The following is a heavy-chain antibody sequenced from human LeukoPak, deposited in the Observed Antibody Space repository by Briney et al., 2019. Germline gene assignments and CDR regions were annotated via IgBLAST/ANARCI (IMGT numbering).Heavy chain of an antibody. CDR3: ARVITMVRGDPHDAFDI. V-gene: IGHV1-69*04. J-gene: IGHJ3*02. CDR2: IIPILGIA. Sequence: WASVKVSCKASGGTFSSYAISWVRQAPGQGLEWMGRIIPILGIANYAQKFQGRVTITADKSTSTAHMELSSLRSEDTAVYYCARVITMVRGDPHDAFDIWGQGTMVTVSS. CDR1: GGTFSSYA. D-gene: IGHD3-10*01.